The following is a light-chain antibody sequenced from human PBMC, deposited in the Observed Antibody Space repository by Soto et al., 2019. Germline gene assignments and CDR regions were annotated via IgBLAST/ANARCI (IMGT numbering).Light chain of an antibody. J-gene: IGLJ1*01. Sequence: QSVLTQPRSVSGSPGQSVTISCTGTSSDVGAYNYVSWYQQHPGKAPKLMIYDVSKRPSGVPDRFSGSKSGNTASLSISGLQAEDEADYYCGSYARRNGYVFASGTKVTVL. CDR3: GSYARRNGYV. V-gene: IGLV2-11*01. CDR2: DVS. CDR1: SSDVGAYNY.